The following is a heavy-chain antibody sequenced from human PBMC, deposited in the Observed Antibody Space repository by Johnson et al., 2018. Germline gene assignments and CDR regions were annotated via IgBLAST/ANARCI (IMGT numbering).Heavy chain of an antibody. V-gene: IGHV3-23*04. Sequence: EVQLVESGGGLVQPGGSLRLTCTASGFTFSSCAMSWVRQAPGKGLEWVSVISGGGYSTYYADSVTGRFTISRDNSKSTLYLQMNNLRAEDTAVYYCAHMLVVTAIRGEYFHHWGQGTLGTVSS. CDR3: AHMLVVTAIRGEYFHH. CDR1: GFTFSSCA. CDR2: ISGGGYST. J-gene: IGHJ1*01. D-gene: IGHD2-21*02.